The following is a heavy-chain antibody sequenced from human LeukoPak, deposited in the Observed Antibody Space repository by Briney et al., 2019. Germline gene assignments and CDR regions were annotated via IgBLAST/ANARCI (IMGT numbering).Heavy chain of an antibody. D-gene: IGHD6-19*01. CDR2: IYYTTST. J-gene: IGHJ4*02. CDR1: GGSISPYY. Sequence: SETLSLTCNVSGGSISPYYWSWIRQPPGKGLELIAYIYYTTSTDYNPYAKSRVTILVDTSNNLFSLKLSSVTAAGTAVYYCASRGSSGQLYFDHWGQGTLVTVSS. V-gene: IGHV4-59*08. CDR3: ASRGSSGQLYFDH.